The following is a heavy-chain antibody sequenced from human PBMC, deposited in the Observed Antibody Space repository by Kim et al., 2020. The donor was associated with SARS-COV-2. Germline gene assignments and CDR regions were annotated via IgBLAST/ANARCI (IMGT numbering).Heavy chain of an antibody. CDR2: IYYSGST. J-gene: IGHJ3*02. CDR3: ARVGGRYYYGSGSPTGAFDI. Sequence: SETLSLTCTVSGGSISSSSYYWGCIRQPPGKGLEWIGSIYYSGSTYYNPSLKSRVTISVDTSKNQFSLKLSSVTAADTAVYYCARVGGRYYYGSGSPTGAFDIWGQGTMVTVSS. D-gene: IGHD3-10*01. CDR1: GGSISSSSYY. V-gene: IGHV4-39*07.